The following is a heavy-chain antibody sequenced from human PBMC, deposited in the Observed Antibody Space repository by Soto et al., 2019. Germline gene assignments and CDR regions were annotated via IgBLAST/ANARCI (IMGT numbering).Heavy chain of an antibody. V-gene: IGHV2-5*02. Sequence: QITLNESGPTVVRPTETLTLTCRFSGFSLTTSGVGVGWIRQSPGKAPEWLALLYWDDDKRYSASLKSRLTITKDTSKNQVILTVSVLDPTDAATYYCAHRVLRTVFGLVTTTAIYFDYWRQGAPVSVAS. J-gene: IGHJ4*02. CDR3: AHRVLRTVFGLVTTTAIYFDY. CDR2: LYWDDDK. D-gene: IGHD3-3*01. CDR1: GFSLTTSGVG.